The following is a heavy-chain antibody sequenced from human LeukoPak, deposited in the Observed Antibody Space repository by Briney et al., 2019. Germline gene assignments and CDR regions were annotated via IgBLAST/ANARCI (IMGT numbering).Heavy chain of an antibody. V-gene: IGHV3-30*01. CDR1: GFTFSTYA. D-gene: IGHD3-22*01. Sequence: GGSLRLSCAASGFTFSTYAMHWVRQAPGKGLEWVAVISCDGSNKYYADSVKGRFTISRDSSKNTLYLQMNSLRAEDTAVYYCARAPYYDSSGYYDYWGQGTLVTVSS. CDR3: ARAPYYDSSGYYDY. CDR2: ISCDGSNK. J-gene: IGHJ4*02.